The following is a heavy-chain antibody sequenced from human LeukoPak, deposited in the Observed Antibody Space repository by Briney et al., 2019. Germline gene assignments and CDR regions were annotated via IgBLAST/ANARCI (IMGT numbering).Heavy chain of an antibody. CDR1: GYTFTSYH. CDR2: INPSGGSP. J-gene: IGHJ3*02. CDR3: ANGGTLGAFDI. Sequence: ASVKVSCKASGYTFTSYHLHWVRQAPGQGLEWMGIINPSGGSPNYAQKFQGRVTMTRDMSTSTAYMELSSLRSEDTAVYYCANGGTLGAFDIWGQGTMVTVSS. V-gene: IGHV1-46*01. D-gene: IGHD4-23*01.